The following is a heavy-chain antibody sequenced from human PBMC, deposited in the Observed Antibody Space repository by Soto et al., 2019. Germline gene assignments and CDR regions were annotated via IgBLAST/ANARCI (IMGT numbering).Heavy chain of an antibody. CDR3: AIWIGPPNYGGYEYVWGSYRKLQHHDAFDI. J-gene: IGHJ3*02. CDR1: GYSFTGYY. V-gene: IGHV1-2*02. D-gene: IGHD3-16*01. CDR2: INPNTGGT. Sequence: ASVKVSCKAYGYSFTGYYLHWVRQAPGQGLEWMGWINPNTGGTNYAQRFQGRVTMTRDTSISTAFMELSRLRSDDTALYYCAIWIGPPNYGGYEYVWGSYRKLQHHDAFDIWGQGTMVTVSS.